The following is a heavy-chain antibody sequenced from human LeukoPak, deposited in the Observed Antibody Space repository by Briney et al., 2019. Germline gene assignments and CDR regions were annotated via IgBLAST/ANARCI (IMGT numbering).Heavy chain of an antibody. J-gene: IGHJ4*02. D-gene: IGHD6-13*01. CDR2: IYYSGST. CDR1: GGSISSSSYY. V-gene: IGHV4-39*01. Sequence: SETLSLTCTVSGGSISSSSYYWGWIRQPPGKGLEWIGSIYYSGSTYYNPSLKSRVTISVDTSKNQFSLRLSSVTAADTAVYYCARPVISAAGPIDYWGQGALVTVSS. CDR3: ARPVISAAGPIDY.